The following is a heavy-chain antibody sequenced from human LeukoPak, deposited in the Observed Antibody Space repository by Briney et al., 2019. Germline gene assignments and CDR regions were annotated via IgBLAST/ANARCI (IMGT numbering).Heavy chain of an antibody. Sequence: PGGSLRLSCAASGFTFSSYGMHWVRQAPGKGLEWVAFIRYDGSNKYYADSVKGRFTISRDNSKNTLYLQMNSLRAEDTAVYYCAKDRGGYSSSWYGNFDYWGQGTLVTVSS. CDR2: IRYDGSNK. CDR3: AKDRGGYSSSWYGNFDY. D-gene: IGHD6-13*01. CDR1: GFTFSSYG. J-gene: IGHJ4*02. V-gene: IGHV3-30*02.